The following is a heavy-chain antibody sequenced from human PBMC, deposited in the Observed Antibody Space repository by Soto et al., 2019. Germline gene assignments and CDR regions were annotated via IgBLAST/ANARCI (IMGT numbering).Heavy chain of an antibody. Sequence: QVQLVESGGGVVQPGTSLRLSCAVSGFPFSTYGFHWVRQPPGKGLEWVAVIVSDGSAKYHADSVEGRFTISRDNSKDTLYLQMNSLRAEHTAVYYCARDDAFGNENGFDIWGQGTMVTVSS. CDR2: IVSDGSAK. V-gene: IGHV3-33*01. J-gene: IGHJ3*02. CDR3: ARDDAFGNENGFDI. CDR1: GFPFSTYG. D-gene: IGHD1-1*01.